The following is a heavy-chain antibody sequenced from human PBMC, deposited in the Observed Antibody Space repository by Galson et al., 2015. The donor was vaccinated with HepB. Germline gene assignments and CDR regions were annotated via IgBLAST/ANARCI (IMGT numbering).Heavy chain of an antibody. J-gene: IGHJ4*02. CDR2: IHWSGFYL. D-gene: IGHD2-2*01. V-gene: IGHV3-21*01. CDR1: GFSVRSYS. CDR3: ARELTRQLPLDY. Sequence: SLRLSCAASGFSVRSYSMNWVRQVPGKGLEWISSIHWSGFYLYYADSVKGRFTISRDNAKNSRYLQMNSLTAEDTAVYYCARELTRQLPLDYWGQGALVTVSS.